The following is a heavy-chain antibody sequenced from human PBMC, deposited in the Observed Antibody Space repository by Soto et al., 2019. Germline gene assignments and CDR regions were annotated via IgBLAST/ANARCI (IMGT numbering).Heavy chain of an antibody. D-gene: IGHD2-21*01. V-gene: IGHV1-18*04. CDR1: GYSFAGYN. J-gene: IGHJ6*02. CDR3: ARDGGGIADV. Sequence: QAQLEQSGDEVKKPGASVKVSCKASGYSFAGYNITWVRQVRGQGLEWMGCIRPSNGDTDYAQEFQGRVTMTTDTSTRTAYMELRSVTSDDTAMYFCARDGGGIADVWGQGTTVTVS. CDR2: IRPSNGDT.